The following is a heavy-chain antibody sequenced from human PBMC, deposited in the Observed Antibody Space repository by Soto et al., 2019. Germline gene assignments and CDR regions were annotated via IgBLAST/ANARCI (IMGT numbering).Heavy chain of an antibody. V-gene: IGHV3-53*01. CDR1: GLTDSHNY. J-gene: IGHJ6*02. CDR2: LYTEGTT. CDR3: VRPRPSGENYGMDV. Sequence: PGGSLRLSCVASGLTDSHNYMAWVRQAPEMGLEWVSILYTEGTTYYADSVKGRFTISRDSSKNTLFLQMDSLRAEVTAVYYCVRPRPSGENYGMDVWGQGTTVTVSS. D-gene: IGHD3-16*01.